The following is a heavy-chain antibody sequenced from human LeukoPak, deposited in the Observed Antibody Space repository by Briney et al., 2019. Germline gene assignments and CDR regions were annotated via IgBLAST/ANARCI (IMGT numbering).Heavy chain of an antibody. Sequence: SETLSLTCTVSGGSISSVAYYWGRIRQPPGKGLEWIATIHNTGSTYYNPSLKSRITISIDASRNQISLELNSVTAADTAIYYCAKSHLGVPHDYWGQGTLVTVSS. D-gene: IGHD3-3*01. CDR1: GGSISSVAYY. V-gene: IGHV4-39*01. CDR2: IHNTGST. CDR3: AKSHLGVPHDY. J-gene: IGHJ4*02.